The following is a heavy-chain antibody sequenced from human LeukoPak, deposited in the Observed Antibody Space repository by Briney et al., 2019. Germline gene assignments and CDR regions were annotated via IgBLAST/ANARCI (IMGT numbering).Heavy chain of an antibody. CDR3: AREGTVAY. V-gene: IGHV4-61*02. J-gene: IGHJ4*02. CDR1: GGSISSGSYY. CDR2: IYTSGST. D-gene: IGHD6-19*01. Sequence: SETLSLTCTVSGGSISSGSYYWSWIRQPAGKGLEWIGRIYTSGSTNYNPSLKSRVTISVDTSKNQFSLKLSSVTAADTAVYYCAREGTVAYWGQGTLVTVSS.